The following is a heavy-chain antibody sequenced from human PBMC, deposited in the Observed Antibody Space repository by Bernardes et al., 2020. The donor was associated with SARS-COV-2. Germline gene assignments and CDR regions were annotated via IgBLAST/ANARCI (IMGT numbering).Heavy chain of an antibody. J-gene: IGHJ6*02. V-gene: IGHV3-53*01. CDR1: GFTVSSNY. D-gene: IGHD4-4*01. CDR2: IYSGGST. Sequence: GGSLRLSCAASGFTVSSNYMSWVRQAPGKGLEWVSVIYSGGSTYYADSVKGRFTISRDNSKNTLYLQMNSLRAEDTAVYYCAREYYSNYYYYGMDVWGQGTTVTVSS. CDR3: AREYYSNYYYYGMDV.